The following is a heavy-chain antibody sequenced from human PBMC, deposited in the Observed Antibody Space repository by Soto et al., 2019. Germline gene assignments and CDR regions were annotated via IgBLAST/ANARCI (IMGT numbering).Heavy chain of an antibody. D-gene: IGHD5-12*01. CDR1: GFTFSSYS. CDR2: ISSSSSYI. Sequence: EVQLVESGGGLVKPGGSLRLSCAASGFTFSSYSMNWVRQAPGKGLEWVSSISSSSSYIYYADSVKGRFTISRDNAKNSLYRQRNSLRAEDTAVYYCAREGYSGYDFYFDYWGQGTLVTVSS. J-gene: IGHJ4*02. V-gene: IGHV3-21*01. CDR3: AREGYSGYDFYFDY.